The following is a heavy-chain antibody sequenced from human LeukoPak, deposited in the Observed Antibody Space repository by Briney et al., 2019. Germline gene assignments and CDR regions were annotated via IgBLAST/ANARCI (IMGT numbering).Heavy chain of an antibody. CDR3: APQTLYYTGSGWLTRFDP. CDR1: GYTFTSYG. CDR2: FDPEDGET. D-gene: IGHD3-10*01. Sequence: ASVKVSCKASGYTFTSYGISWVRQAPGKGLEWMGGFDPEDGETIYAQKFQGRVTMTEDTSTDTAYLEMSSLRSEDTAVYYCAPQTLYYTGSGWLTRFDPWGQGTLVTVFS. J-gene: IGHJ5*02. V-gene: IGHV1-24*01.